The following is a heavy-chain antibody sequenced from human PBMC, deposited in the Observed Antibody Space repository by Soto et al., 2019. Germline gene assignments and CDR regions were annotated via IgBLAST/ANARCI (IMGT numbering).Heavy chain of an antibody. CDR2: IYYSGSP. V-gene: IGHV4-31*03. CDR3: ARGSTGYSSSWYRY. D-gene: IGHD6-13*01. CDR1: GGSISTAGYY. J-gene: IGHJ4*02. Sequence: SETLSLTCSVSGGSISTAGYYWSWIRQHPGKGLEWIGYIYYSGSPYYNPSLKSRVTITLDTSKPQFSLRLSSVTAADTAVYYCARGSTGYSSSWYRYWGQGTLVTVSS.